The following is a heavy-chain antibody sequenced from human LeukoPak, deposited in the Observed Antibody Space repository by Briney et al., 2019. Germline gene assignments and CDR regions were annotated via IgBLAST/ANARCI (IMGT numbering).Heavy chain of an antibody. J-gene: IGHJ4*02. D-gene: IGHD2/OR15-2a*01. CDR2: IYNGGNT. V-gene: IGHV4-4*07. CDR3: ANSISMDFEF. CDR1: GGSVSSNY. Sequence: NPSETLSLTCTVSGGSVSSNYWNWIRQPAGKGLEWIGRIYNGGNTNYNPSLESRVTISIDRSKNQFSLKLTSVTAADTAVYYCANSISMDFEFWGQGTLVTVSS.